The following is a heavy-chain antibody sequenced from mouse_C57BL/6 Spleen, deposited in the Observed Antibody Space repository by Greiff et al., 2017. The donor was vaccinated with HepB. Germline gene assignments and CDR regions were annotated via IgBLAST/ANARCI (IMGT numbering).Heavy chain of an antibody. V-gene: IGHV5-4*03. CDR3: ARGGGNYWYFDV. Sequence: EVKLMESGGGLVKPGGSLKLSCAASGFTFSSYAMSWVRQTPEKRLEWVATISDGGSYTYYPDNVTGRFTISRANAKNNLYLQMSQLKSENTAMYYWARGGGNYWYFDVWGTGTTVTVSS. D-gene: IGHD2-1*01. J-gene: IGHJ1*03. CDR1: GFTFSSYA. CDR2: ISDGGSYT.